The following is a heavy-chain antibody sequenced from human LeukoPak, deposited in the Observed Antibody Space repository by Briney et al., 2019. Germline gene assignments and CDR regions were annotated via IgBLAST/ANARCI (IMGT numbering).Heavy chain of an antibody. Sequence: ASVKVSCKVSGYTLTELSMRWVRQAPGKGLEWMGGFDPEDGETIYAQKFQGRVTMTEDTSTDTAYMELSSLRSEDTAVYYCATLWFGESSEYYFDYWGQGTLVTVSS. V-gene: IGHV1-24*01. CDR1: GYTLTELS. CDR2: FDPEDGET. CDR3: ATLWFGESSEYYFDY. D-gene: IGHD3-10*01. J-gene: IGHJ4*02.